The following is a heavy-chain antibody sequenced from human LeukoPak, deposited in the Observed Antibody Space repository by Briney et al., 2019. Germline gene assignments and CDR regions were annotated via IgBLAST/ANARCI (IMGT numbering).Heavy chain of an antibody. CDR3: ARSISGTTNNWFDP. J-gene: IGHJ5*02. V-gene: IGHV3-30*04. D-gene: IGHD1-20*01. CDR2: ISYDGSNK. CDR1: GFTFSSYA. Sequence: LRLSCAASGFTFSSYAMHWVRQAPGKGLEWVAVISYDGSNKYYADSVKGRFTISRDNSKNTLYLQMNSLRAEDTAVYYCARSISGTTNNWFDPWGQGTLVTVSS.